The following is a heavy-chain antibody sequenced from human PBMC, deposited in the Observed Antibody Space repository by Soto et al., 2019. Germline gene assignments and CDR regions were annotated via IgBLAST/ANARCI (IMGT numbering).Heavy chain of an antibody. CDR1: GGSFSGYY. CDR3: ARGAGIAVAGTGPAYFDY. J-gene: IGHJ4*02. V-gene: IGHV4-34*01. CDR2: INHSGST. Sequence: ETLSLTCAVYGGSFSGYYWSWIRQPPGKGLEWIGEINHSGSTNYNPSLKSRVTISVDTSKNQFSLKLSSVTAADTAVYYCARGAGIAVAGTGPAYFDYWGQGTLVTVSS. D-gene: IGHD6-19*01.